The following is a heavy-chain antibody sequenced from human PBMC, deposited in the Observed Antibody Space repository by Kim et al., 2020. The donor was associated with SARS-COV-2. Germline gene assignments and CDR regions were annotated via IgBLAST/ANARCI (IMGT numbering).Heavy chain of an antibody. CDR1: GFTFSSYS. D-gene: IGHD3-22*01. CDR3: ARDHPIYYYDSSGYPLNWFDP. V-gene: IGHV3-21*01. Sequence: GGSLRLSCAASGFTFSSYSMNWVRQAPGKGLEWVSSISSSSSYIYYADSVKGRFTISRDNAKNSLYLQMNSLRAEDTAVYYCARDHPIYYYDSSGYPLNWFDPWGQGTLVTVSS. J-gene: IGHJ5*02. CDR2: ISSSSSYI.